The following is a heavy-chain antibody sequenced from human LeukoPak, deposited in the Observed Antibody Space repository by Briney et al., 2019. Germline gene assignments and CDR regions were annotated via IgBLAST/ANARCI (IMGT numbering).Heavy chain of an antibody. CDR2: ISSSSSYI. CDR1: GFTFSSYS. D-gene: IGHD5-24*01. V-gene: IGHV3-21*01. Sequence: PGGSLRLSCAASGFTFSSYSMNWVRQAPGKGLEWVSSISSSSSYIYYADSVKGRFTVSRDNAKNSLYLQMNSLRVEDTAIYYCARFSRRDGNNYWYFDLWGRGTLVTVSS. CDR3: ARFSRRDGNNYWYFDL. J-gene: IGHJ2*01.